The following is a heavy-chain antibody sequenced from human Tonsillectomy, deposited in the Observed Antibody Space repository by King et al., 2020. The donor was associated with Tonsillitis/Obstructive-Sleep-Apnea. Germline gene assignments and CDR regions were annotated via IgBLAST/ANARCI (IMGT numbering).Heavy chain of an antibody. D-gene: IGHD2-21*01. CDR3: ARGPPPAYCGGDCVRKFKFDYYYYMDV. CDR2: IIPIFGTA. Sequence: QLVQSGAEVKKPGSSVKVSCKASGGTFSSYAISWVRQAPGQGLEWMGGIIPIFGTANYAQKFQGRVTITADESTSTAYMELSSLRSEDTAVYYCARGPPPAYCGGDCVRKFKFDYYYYMDVWGKGTTVTVSS. V-gene: IGHV1-69*12. CDR1: GGTFSSYA. J-gene: IGHJ6*03.